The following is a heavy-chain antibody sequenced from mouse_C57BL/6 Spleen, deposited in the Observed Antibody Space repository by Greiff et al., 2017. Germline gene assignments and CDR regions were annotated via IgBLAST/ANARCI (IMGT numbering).Heavy chain of an antibody. V-gene: IGHV1-64*01. Sequence: QVQLQQSGAELVKPGASVKLSCKASGYTFTSYWMHWVKQRPGQGLEWIGMIHPNSGSTNYNEKFKSKATLTVDKSSSTAYMQLSSLTSEDSAVYYCASSFITTVVAQIDYWGQGTTLTVSS. CDR3: ASSFITTVVAQIDY. D-gene: IGHD1-1*01. CDR1: GYTFTSYW. CDR2: IHPNSGST. J-gene: IGHJ2*01.